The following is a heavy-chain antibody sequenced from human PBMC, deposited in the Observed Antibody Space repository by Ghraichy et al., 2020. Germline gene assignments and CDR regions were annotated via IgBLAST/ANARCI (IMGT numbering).Heavy chain of an antibody. CDR2: ISAYNGNT. CDR1: GYTFTSYG. Sequence: ASVKVSCKASGYTFTSYGSSWVRQAPGQGLEWMGWISAYNGNTNNAQKLQGRVTMTTDTSTSTAYMELRSLRSDDTAVYYCARYVGGSSWEYFQHWGQGTLVTVSS. V-gene: IGHV1-18*01. J-gene: IGHJ1*01. D-gene: IGHD6-13*01. CDR3: ARYVGGSSWEYFQH.